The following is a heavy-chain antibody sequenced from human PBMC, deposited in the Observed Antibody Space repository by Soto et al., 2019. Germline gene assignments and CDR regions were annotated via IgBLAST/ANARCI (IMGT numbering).Heavy chain of an antibody. CDR2: IDSEGIYT. Sequence: EVQLVESGGGLVQPGGSLRLSCAASGFTFTNYWMHWVRQAPEKGLVWVSRIDSEGIYTSYADSVKGRFTISRDNAKNTLYLQMNDLRAEDTAVYYCGSVFEYWGQGSLVTVSS. CDR1: GFTFTNYW. CDR3: GSVFEY. V-gene: IGHV3-74*01. J-gene: IGHJ4*02.